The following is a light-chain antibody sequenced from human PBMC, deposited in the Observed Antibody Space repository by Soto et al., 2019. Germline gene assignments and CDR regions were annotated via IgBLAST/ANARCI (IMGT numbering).Light chain of an antibody. CDR2: GAS. CDR3: RKDDSSLTWT. J-gene: IGKJ1*01. V-gene: IGKV3-20*01. Sequence: LKNSAAAVSLNTEERATLSCRVSQRVASNLAWYQQKPGQAPRLLIYGASTRPTGVPDRFSGSGSGTDFTLTIGELVHEDDAVCYCRKDDSSLTWTFGQGTKVDIK. CDR1: QRVASN.